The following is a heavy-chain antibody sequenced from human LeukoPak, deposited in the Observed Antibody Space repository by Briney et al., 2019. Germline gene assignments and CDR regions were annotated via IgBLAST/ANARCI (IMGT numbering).Heavy chain of an antibody. CDR1: GFTFSSYS. J-gene: IGHJ4*02. CDR2: ISSSSSYI. D-gene: IGHD5-12*01. Sequence: GGSLRLSCAASGFTFSSYSMNWVRQTPGKGLEWVSSISSSSSYIYYADSVKGRFTISRDNAKNSLYLQMNSLRAEDTAVYYCAKAEDIVAPEPFDYWGQGTLVTVSS. V-gene: IGHV3-21*04. CDR3: AKAEDIVAPEPFDY.